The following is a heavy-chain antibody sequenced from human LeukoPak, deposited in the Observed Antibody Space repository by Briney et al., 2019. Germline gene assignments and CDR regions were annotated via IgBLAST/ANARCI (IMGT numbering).Heavy chain of an antibody. CDR3: ARDGGLWFGESPL. D-gene: IGHD3-10*01. V-gene: IGHV4-59*01. CDR2: IYYSGST. J-gene: IGHJ4*02. CDR1: GGSISSYY. Sequence: PSETLSLTCTVSGGSISSYYWSWIRQPPGKGLEWIGYIYYSGSTNYNPSLKSRVTISVDTSKNQFSLKLSSVTAADTAVYYCARDGGLWFGESPLWGQGTPVTVSS.